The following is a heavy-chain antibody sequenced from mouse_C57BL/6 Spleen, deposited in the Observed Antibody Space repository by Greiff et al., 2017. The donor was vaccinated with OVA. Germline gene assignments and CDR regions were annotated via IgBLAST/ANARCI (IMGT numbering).Heavy chain of an antibody. CDR3: AREDSSDRGFAY. D-gene: IGHD3-2*02. V-gene: IGHV1-80*01. CDR1: GYAFSSYW. CDR2: IYPGDGDT. Sequence: ESGAELVKPGASVKISCKASGYAFSSYWMNWVKQRPGKGLEWIGQIYPGDGDTNYNGKFKGKATLTADKSSSTAYMQLSSLTSEDSAVYFCAREDSSDRGFAYWGQGTLVTVSA. J-gene: IGHJ3*01.